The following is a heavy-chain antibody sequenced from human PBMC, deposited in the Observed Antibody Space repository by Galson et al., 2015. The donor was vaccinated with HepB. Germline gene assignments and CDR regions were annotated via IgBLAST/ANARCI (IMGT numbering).Heavy chain of an antibody. CDR3: ARVGGGSCYV. Sequence: SLRLSCAASGFTFSSYSMSWVRQAPGKGLEWVSSISSCSTYTYYADSVKGRFTVSRDNAKNSLYLQMSSLRAEDTAVYYCARVGGGSCYVWGQGTPVTVSS. CDR2: ISSCSTYT. J-gene: IGHJ6*02. V-gene: IGHV3-21*01. CDR1: GFTFSSYS. D-gene: IGHD2-15*01.